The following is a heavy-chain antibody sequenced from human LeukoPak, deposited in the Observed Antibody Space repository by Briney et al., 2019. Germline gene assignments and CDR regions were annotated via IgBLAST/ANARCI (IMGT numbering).Heavy chain of an antibody. V-gene: IGHV1-69*13. Sequence: SVKVSCKASGGTFSSYAISWVRQAPGQGLEWMGGIIPIFGTANYARKFQGRVTITADESTSTAYMELSSLRSEDTAVYYCASLVAVVSGWYYFDYWGQGTLVTVSS. CDR1: GGTFSSYA. CDR2: IIPIFGTA. CDR3: ASLVAVVSGWYYFDY. J-gene: IGHJ4*02. D-gene: IGHD6-19*01.